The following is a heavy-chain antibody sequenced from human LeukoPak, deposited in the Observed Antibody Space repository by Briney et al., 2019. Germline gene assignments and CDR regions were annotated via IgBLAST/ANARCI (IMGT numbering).Heavy chain of an antibody. CDR1: GYTLTVLS. V-gene: IGHV1-24*01. CDR2: FEPEDGET. CDR3: ASWEPAGFDY. Sequence: ASEKLSSKVSGYTLTVLSMHWVRQVPGNRLEWRGGFEPEDGETIYAQKFQGRVTMTEDTSTDTAYMELSRLRSEDTAVYYCASWEPAGFDYWGQGTLVTVSS. D-gene: IGHD1-26*01. J-gene: IGHJ4*02.